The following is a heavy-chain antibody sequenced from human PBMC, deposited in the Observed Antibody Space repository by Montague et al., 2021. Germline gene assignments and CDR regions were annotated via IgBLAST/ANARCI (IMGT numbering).Heavy chain of an antibody. V-gene: IGHV3-74*01. CDR3: ARSAFAGALDP. CDR2: IKHDGSRT. Sequence: SLRLSCAASGFTFSNYWMHWVRQAPGKGLVWVSHIKHDGSRTGYADSVKGRFTISRDNAKNTLYLQMNSLRVDDTAVYYCARSAFAGALDPWGQGTLVTVSS. CDR1: GFTFSNYW. J-gene: IGHJ5*02.